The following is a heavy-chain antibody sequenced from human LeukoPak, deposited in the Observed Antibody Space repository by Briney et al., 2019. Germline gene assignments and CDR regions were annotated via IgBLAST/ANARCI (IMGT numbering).Heavy chain of an antibody. Sequence: GGSLRLSCSASGFTFRSYAMQWVRQAPGKGLEYVSAISSNGGSTYYADSVKGRFTISRDSSKNTLYLQMSSLRGEDTAVYYCVKDQSYCSGGSCYYYFDHWGQGTLVTVSS. CDR2: ISSNGGST. J-gene: IGHJ4*02. D-gene: IGHD2-15*01. CDR3: VKDQSYCSGGSCYYYFDH. V-gene: IGHV3-64D*09. CDR1: GFTFRSYA.